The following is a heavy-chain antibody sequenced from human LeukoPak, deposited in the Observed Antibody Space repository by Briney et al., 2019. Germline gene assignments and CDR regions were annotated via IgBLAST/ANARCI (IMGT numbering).Heavy chain of an antibody. CDR2: ISANIGGT. D-gene: IGHD3-16*01. V-gene: IGHV1-2*02. Sequence: ASVKVSDTAAGYTVTVYDMHWRRQAPGQGLEWMGWISANIGGTNYAQKLRGRVTMTKDTSISTAYIELSGLTSDDTAVYYCASDGSFEHWGWGPVLTVSS. J-gene: IGHJ1*01. CDR3: ASDGSFEH. CDR1: GYTVTVYD.